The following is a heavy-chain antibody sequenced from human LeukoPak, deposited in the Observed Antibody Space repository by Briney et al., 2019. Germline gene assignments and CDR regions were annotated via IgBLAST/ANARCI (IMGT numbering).Heavy chain of an antibody. CDR3: ARGRYDSSGYYALFDY. Sequence: GGSLRLSCAASGFTFSSYWMSWVRQAPGKGLEWVANIKQDGSEKYYVDSVKGRFTISRDNAKNSLYLQVNSVRAEDTAVYYCARGRYDSSGYYALFDYWGRGTLVTVSS. V-gene: IGHV3-7*01. J-gene: IGHJ4*02. D-gene: IGHD3-22*01. CDR1: GFTFSSYW. CDR2: IKQDGSEK.